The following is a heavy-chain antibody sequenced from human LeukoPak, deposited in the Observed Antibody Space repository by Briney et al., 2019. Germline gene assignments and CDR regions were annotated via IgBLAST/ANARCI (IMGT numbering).Heavy chain of an antibody. V-gene: IGHV4-39*07. Sequence: SETLSLTCTVSGGSISSSSYYWGWIRQPPGKGLEWIGSIYYSGSTYYNPSLKSRVTISVDKSKNQFSLKLSSVTAADTAVYYCARDGLAVARGAFDIWGQGTMVTVSS. CDR1: GGSISSSSYY. D-gene: IGHD6-19*01. CDR3: ARDGLAVARGAFDI. J-gene: IGHJ3*02. CDR2: IYYSGST.